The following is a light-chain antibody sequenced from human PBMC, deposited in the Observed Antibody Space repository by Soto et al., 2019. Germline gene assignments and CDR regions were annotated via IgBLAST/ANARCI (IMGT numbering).Light chain of an antibody. V-gene: IGKV2-30*01. CDR2: KVS. CDR3: MQGKHWPIT. J-gene: IGKJ5*01. CDR1: QSLGYSDGIAY. Sequence: DVVMTQTPLFLPVTLGQPASISCRSNQSLGYSDGIAYLSWFQQRPGRSPRRLIYKVSNRDSGVPARFSGSGSGTDFALKISRVEAEDVGVYYCMQGKHWPITFGQGTRLEIK.